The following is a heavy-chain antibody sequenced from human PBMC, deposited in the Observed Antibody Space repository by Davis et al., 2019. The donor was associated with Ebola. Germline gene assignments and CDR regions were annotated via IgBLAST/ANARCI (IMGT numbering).Heavy chain of an antibody. CDR1: GFTFTNYG. CDR2: ISFDGTNK. D-gene: IGHD6-19*01. V-gene: IGHV3-30*12. CDR3: ARDLSGWFYFDY. Sequence: PGGSLRLSCAASGFTFTNYGMHWVRQAPGKGLEWVAVISFDGTNKYYADSVKGRFTISRDDAKNSLYLQMNSLRAEDTAVYYCARDLSGWFYFDYWGQGTLVTVSS. J-gene: IGHJ4*02.